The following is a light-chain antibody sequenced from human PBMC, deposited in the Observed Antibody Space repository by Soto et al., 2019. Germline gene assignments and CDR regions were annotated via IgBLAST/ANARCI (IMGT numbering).Light chain of an antibody. V-gene: IGKV1-5*03. CDR1: QTISSW. CDR3: QHYNSYSDA. Sequence: DIQMTKSLATLSGYVGDRVTITCRASQTISSWLAWYQQKPGKAPKLLIYKASTLKSGVPSRFSGSGSGTEFTLTISSLQPDDFATYYCQHYNSYSDAFGQGTQVDIK. J-gene: IGKJ1*01. CDR2: KAS.